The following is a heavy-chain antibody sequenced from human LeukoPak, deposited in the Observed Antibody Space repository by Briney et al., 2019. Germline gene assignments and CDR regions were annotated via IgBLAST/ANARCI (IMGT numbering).Heavy chain of an antibody. J-gene: IGHJ3*02. Sequence: PSETLSLTCAVYGGSFSGYYWSWIRQPPGKGLEWIGYIYYSGSTNYNPSLKSRVTISVDTSKNQFSLKLSSVTAADTAVYYCARVGGGYYDSSGYYLIWGQGTMVTVSS. D-gene: IGHD3-22*01. CDR3: ARVGGGYYDSSGYYLI. CDR2: IYYSGST. CDR1: GGSFSGYY. V-gene: IGHV4-59*01.